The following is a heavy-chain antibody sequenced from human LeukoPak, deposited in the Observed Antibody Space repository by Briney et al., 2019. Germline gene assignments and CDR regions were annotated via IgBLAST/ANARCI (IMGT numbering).Heavy chain of an antibody. D-gene: IGHD4-17*01. Sequence: GGSLRLSCAASGFTFDDYTMHWVRQAPGKGLEWVSLISWDGGSTYYADSVKGRFTISRDNSKNSLYLQMNSLRTEDTALYYCAKEHTHGPYMDVWGKGTTVTVSS. CDR1: GFTFDDYT. V-gene: IGHV3-43*01. CDR3: AKEHTHGPYMDV. CDR2: ISWDGGST. J-gene: IGHJ6*03.